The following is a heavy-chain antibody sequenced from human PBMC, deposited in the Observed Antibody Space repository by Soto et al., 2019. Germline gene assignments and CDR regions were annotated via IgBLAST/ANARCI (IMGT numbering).Heavy chain of an antibody. CDR2: IYYSGST. J-gene: IGHJ4*02. CDR3: ARGVVVIHHFDY. CDR1: GGSISSGGYY. D-gene: IGHD3-22*01. Sequence: SETLSLTCTVSGGSISSGGYYWSWIRQHPGKGLEWIGYIYYSGSTYYNPSLKSRVTISVDTSKNQFSLKLSSVTAADTAVYYCARGVVVIHHFDYWGQGTLVTVSS. V-gene: IGHV4-31*03.